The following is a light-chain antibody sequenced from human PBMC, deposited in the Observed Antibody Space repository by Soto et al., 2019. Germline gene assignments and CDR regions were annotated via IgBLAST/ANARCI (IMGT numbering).Light chain of an antibody. CDR3: YPHAGANHG. V-gene: IGLV2-8*01. CDR1: SRDVGGYNY. J-gene: IGLJ1*01. Sequence: QSVLTQPPSASGSLGQSVTISCTGTSRDVGGYNYVSWYQQHPGKAPKLMIYEVSKRPSGVPDRFSGSKSGSTASLTVSGLQAEDEADYYCYPHAGANHGFGTRTKVTV. CDR2: EVS.